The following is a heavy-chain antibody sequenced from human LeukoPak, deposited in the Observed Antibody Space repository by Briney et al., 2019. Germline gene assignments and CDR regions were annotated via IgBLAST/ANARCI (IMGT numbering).Heavy chain of an antibody. CDR2: IIPIFGTA. CDR1: GGTFSSYA. D-gene: IGHD3-22*01. Sequence: GASVKVSCKASGGTFSSYAISWVRQAPGQGREWMGGIIPIFGTANYAQKFQGRVTITTDESTSTAYMELSSLRSQDTAVYYCARERYYDSSGYSPDAFDIWGQGTMVTVSS. J-gene: IGHJ3*02. CDR3: ARERYYDSSGYSPDAFDI. V-gene: IGHV1-69*05.